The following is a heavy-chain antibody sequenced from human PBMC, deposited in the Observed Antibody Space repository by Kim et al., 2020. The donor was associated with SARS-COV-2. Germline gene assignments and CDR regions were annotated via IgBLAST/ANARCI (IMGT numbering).Heavy chain of an antibody. V-gene: IGHV3-73*01. CDR3: TKKIGGTTTKDY. J-gene: IGHJ4*02. D-gene: IGHD1-7*01. Sequence: GGSLRLSCATSGFNFSGSAIHWVRQAPGKGLEWVGRIRSRANSYATDYGASVKGRFTISRDESKTTAYLQMSSLKIDDTAIYYCTKKIGGTTTKDYWGQGTLVTVSS. CDR1: GFNFSGSA. CDR2: IRSRANSYAT.